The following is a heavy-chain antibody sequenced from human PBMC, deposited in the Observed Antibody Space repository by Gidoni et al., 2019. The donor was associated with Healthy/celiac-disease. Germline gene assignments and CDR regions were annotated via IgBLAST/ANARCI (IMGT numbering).Heavy chain of an antibody. J-gene: IGHJ6*02. CDR1: GFPFSGSA. CDR3: TRHESLDYYYYYGMDV. V-gene: IGHV3-73*01. CDR2: IRSKANSYAT. Sequence: EVQLVESGGGLVQPGGSLKLSCAAPGFPFSGSAMHWVRQASGKGLEWVGRIRSKANSYATAYAASVKGRFTISRDDSKNTAYLQMNSLKTEDTAVYYCTRHESLDYYYYYGMDVWGQGTTVTVSS.